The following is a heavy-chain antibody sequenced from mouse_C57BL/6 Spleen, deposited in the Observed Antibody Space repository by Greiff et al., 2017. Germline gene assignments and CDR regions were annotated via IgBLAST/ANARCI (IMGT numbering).Heavy chain of an antibody. J-gene: IGHJ3*01. V-gene: IGHV1-18*01. D-gene: IGHD2-4*01. CDR2: INPNNGGT. CDR3: ARAVYYDYDEAFAY. CDR1: GYTFTDYN. Sequence: EVQLQQSGPELVKPGASVKIPCKASGYTFTDYNMNWVKQSHGKSLEWIGDINPNNGGTSYNQKFKGKATLTVDKSSSTAYMELSSLTSEDTAVYYCARAVYYDYDEAFAYWGQGTLVTVSA.